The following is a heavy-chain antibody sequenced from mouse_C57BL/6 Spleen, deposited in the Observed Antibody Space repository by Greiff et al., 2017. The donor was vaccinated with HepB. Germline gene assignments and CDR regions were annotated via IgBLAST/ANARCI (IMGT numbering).Heavy chain of an antibody. V-gene: IGHV5-4*01. CDR2: ISDGGSYT. D-gene: IGHD1-1*01. J-gene: IGHJ2*01. CDR1: GFTFSSYA. Sequence: EVQLQQSGGGLVKPGGSLKLSCAASGFTFSSYAMSWVRQTPEKRLEWVATISDGGSYTYYPDNVKGRFTISRDNAKNNLYLQMSHLKSEDTAMYYCARVGSSFYYFDYWGQGTTLTVSS. CDR3: ARVGSSFYYFDY.